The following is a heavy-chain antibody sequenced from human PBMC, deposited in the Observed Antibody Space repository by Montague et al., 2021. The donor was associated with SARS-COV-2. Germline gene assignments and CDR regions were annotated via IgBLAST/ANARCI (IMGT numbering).Heavy chain of an antibody. CDR2: VLYTGTP. CDR3: VAGGDSAKAGAY. V-gene: IGHV4-39*07. CDR1: GGSIANSHKY. Sequence: SKTRSLTCTVSGGSIANSHKYWGWVRQPPGKGLEWIGSVLYTGTPYDHPSLTARVTISLDTSKNQFSLKMYSVTAADTATYFCVAGGDSAKAGAYWGQGTLVTVST. D-gene: IGHD3-16*01. J-gene: IGHJ4*02.